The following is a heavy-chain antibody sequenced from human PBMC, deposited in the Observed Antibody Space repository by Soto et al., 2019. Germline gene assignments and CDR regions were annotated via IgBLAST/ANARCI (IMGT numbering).Heavy chain of an antibody. CDR1: GGTFSTYA. Sequence: SVKVSCKASGGTFSTYAISWVRQAPGQGLEWMGGIIPIYGTANYAQKFQGRLTMTADESTSTVYMEPSSLRSDDTAVYYCAREDKPGGYTPPGTSGFDSWGQGTLVTVSS. J-gene: IGHJ4*02. CDR2: IIPIYGTA. V-gene: IGHV1-69*13. D-gene: IGHD5-12*01. CDR3: AREDKPGGYTPPGTSGFDS.